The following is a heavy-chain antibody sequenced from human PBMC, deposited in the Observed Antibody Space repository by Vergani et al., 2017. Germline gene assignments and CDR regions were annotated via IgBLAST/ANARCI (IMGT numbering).Heavy chain of an antibody. D-gene: IGHD6-19*01. CDR2: IYHSGST. Sequence: QVQLQESGPGLVRPQGTLSLTCAVSGDSISNSPWRTWVRQPPGQGLEWIGEIYHSGSTKYNPSLKSRVTISLDKSKNEFSLKLKSVTAADTAVYYCAREGMSGWVPLDYWGQGTLVTVSS. CDR3: AREGMSGWVPLDY. J-gene: IGHJ4*02. CDR1: GDSISNSPW. V-gene: IGHV4-4*03.